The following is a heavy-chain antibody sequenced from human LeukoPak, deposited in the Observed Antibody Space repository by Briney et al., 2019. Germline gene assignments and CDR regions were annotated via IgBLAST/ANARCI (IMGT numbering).Heavy chain of an antibody. Sequence: SETLSLTCTVSGGSISSSSYYWGWIRQPPGKGLEWIGGIYYTRSTYYNPSLKSRVTISVDTSKNQFSLKLTSVTAADTAVYYCARGVTMIVVVIHDWYFDLWGRGTLVTVSS. J-gene: IGHJ2*01. V-gene: IGHV4-39*01. D-gene: IGHD3-22*01. CDR1: GGSISSSSYY. CDR2: IYYTRST. CDR3: ARGVTMIVVVIHDWYFDL.